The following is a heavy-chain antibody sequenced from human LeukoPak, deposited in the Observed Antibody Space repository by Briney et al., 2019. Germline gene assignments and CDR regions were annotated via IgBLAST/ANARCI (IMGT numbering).Heavy chain of an antibody. CDR2: ISSSTTTI. Sequence: PGGSLRLSCTASGFTFNTYNTNWVRQAPGKGLEWVSYISSSTTTISYADSVKGRFTISRDNAKNSLYLQMNSLRVEDTAVYYCASYTPVPGTRGLQYWGQGALVTVSS. CDR3: ASYTPVPGTRGLQY. CDR1: GFTFNTYN. D-gene: IGHD6-19*01. V-gene: IGHV3-48*04. J-gene: IGHJ4*02.